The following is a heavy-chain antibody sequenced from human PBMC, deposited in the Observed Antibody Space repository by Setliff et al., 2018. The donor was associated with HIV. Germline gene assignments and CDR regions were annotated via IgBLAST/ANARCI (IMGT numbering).Heavy chain of an antibody. D-gene: IGHD5-12*01. J-gene: IGHJ4*02. V-gene: IGHV1-69*13. CDR2: LIPIFGTP. CDR3: ARDLHSYSGYPTNY. Sequence: WASVKVSCKASGGTFRSYAMSWVRQAPGQGLEWMGGLIPIFGTPNYAQKFLGRVTITADEATSTAYMELRSLGFDDTAVYFCARDLHSYSGYPTNYWGQGTLVTVSS. CDR1: GGTFRSYA.